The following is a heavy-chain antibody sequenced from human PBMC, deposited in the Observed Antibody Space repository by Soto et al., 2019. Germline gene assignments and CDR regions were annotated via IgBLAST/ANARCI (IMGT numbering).Heavy chain of an antibody. J-gene: IGHJ4*02. CDR1: GYTFNSYS. Sequence: QVQPVQSGAEERKPGASVKVSCKASGYTFNSYSMQWVRQAPGHRLEWMGWINAGNGNTKYSQKFQGRVTMTRDTSASTAYMELSSLRSEDTAVYYCARDLCGGGDCYSYFDYWGQGTLVTVSS. D-gene: IGHD2-21*02. CDR2: INAGNGNT. CDR3: ARDLCGGGDCYSYFDY. V-gene: IGHV1-3*05.